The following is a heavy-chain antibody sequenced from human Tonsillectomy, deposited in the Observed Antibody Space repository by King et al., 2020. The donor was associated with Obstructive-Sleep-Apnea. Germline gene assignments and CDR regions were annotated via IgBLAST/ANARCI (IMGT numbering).Heavy chain of an antibody. D-gene: IGHD3-9*01. Sequence: VQLVESGGGLVQPGGSLRLSCAASGFTFSSYAMSWVRQAPGKGLEWVSAISGSGGSTYYADSVKGRFTISRDNSKNTLYLQMNSLRAEDTAVYYCAKDRGYFDWLLSPLAFDYWGQGTLVTVSS. CDR1: GFTFSSYA. J-gene: IGHJ4*02. CDR3: AKDRGYFDWLLSPLAFDY. CDR2: ISGSGGST. V-gene: IGHV3-23*04.